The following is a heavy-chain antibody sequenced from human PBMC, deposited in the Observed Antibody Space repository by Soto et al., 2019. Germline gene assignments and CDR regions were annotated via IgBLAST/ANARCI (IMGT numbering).Heavy chain of an antibody. CDR2: IYYSGST. CDR1: GGSISSGGYY. V-gene: IGHV4-31*03. CDR3: ARDQRWLPDSDYYGMDV. Sequence: SETLSLTCTVSGGSISSGGYYWSWIRQHPGKGLEWIGYIYYSGSTYYNPSLKSRVTISVDTPKNQFSLKLSSVTAADTAVYYCARDQRWLPDSDYYGMDVWGQGTTVTVSS. D-gene: IGHD5-12*01. J-gene: IGHJ6*02.